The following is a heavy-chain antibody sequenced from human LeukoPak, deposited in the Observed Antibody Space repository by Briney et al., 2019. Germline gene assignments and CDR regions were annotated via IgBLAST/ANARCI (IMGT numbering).Heavy chain of an antibody. CDR3: AHSGSSWPNQYFHH. CDR2: IYWNDDK. D-gene: IGHD6-13*01. Sequence: ESGPTLVKPTQTLTLTCTFSGFSLSTSGVGVGWIRQPPGKALEWLALIYWNDDKRYSPSLKSRLTITKDTSKNQVVLTMINMDPVDTATYYCAHSGSSWPNQYFHHWGQGTLVTVSS. J-gene: IGHJ1*01. CDR1: GFSLSTSGVG. V-gene: IGHV2-5*01.